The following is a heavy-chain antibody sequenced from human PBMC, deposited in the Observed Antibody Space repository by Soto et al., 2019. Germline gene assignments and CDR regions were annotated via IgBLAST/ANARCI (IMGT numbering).Heavy chain of an antibody. V-gene: IGHV3-7*05. CDR3: ARVDNWNDVAPGLAAFDI. D-gene: IGHD1-1*01. J-gene: IGHJ3*02. CDR1: GFTFSSYW. CDR2: IKQDGSEK. Sequence: PGGSLRLSCAASGFTFSSYWMSWVRQAPGKGLEWVANIKQDGSEKYYVDSVKGRFTISRDNAKNSLYLQMNSLRAEDTAVYYCARVDNWNDVAPGLAAFDIWGQGTMVTVSS.